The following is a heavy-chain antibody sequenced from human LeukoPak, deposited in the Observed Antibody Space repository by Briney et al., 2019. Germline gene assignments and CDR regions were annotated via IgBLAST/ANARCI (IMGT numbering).Heavy chain of an antibody. CDR1: GFNFNTYA. CDR3: ARDHGSNSAFDI. Sequence: PGGPLRLSCAASGFNFNTYAMHWVRQAPGKGLEWVAVIAYDGTDKHYADSAKGRFTISRDNSKNTLFLQMNSLRPGDTAVYYCARDHGSNSAFDIWAVGQWSPSLQ. CDR2: IAYDGTDK. D-gene: IGHD2-8*01. V-gene: IGHV3-30*04. J-gene: IGHJ3*02.